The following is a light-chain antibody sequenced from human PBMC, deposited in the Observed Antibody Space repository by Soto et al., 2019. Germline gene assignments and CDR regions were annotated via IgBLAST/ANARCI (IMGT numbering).Light chain of an antibody. CDR1: SSDVGSHSL. CDR3: CSYAVSNTYL. J-gene: IGLJ1*01. Sequence: QSVLTQPASVSGSPGQSITISCTGTSSDVGSHSLVSWYQLHPGKAPKLMIYEVTKRPSGVTNRFSGSKSGNTASLTIAGLQAEDEADYYCCSYAVSNTYLFGNGTKVTVL. CDR2: EVT. V-gene: IGLV2-23*02.